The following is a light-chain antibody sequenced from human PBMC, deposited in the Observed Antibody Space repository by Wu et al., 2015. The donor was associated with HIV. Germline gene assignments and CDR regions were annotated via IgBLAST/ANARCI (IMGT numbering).Light chain of an antibody. CDR2: DVF. Sequence: EIVLTQSPATLSLSPGERATLSCRASQGVSRYLAWYQKKPGQPPRLLIYDVFHRATGIPPRFSGSGSETDFTLTISSLEPEDFAVYYCQERRNWPRFTFGPGTKVDIK. CDR3: QERRNWPRFT. CDR1: QGVSRY. J-gene: IGKJ3*01. V-gene: IGKV3-11*01.